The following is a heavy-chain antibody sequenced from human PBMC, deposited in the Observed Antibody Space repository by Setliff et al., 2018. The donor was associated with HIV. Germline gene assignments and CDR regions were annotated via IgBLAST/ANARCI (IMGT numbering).Heavy chain of an antibody. V-gene: IGHV4-31*03. J-gene: IGHJ5*02. CDR2: IYYSGST. D-gene: IGHD3-3*01. Sequence: SETLSLTCTVSGGSISSGGYFWSWIRQLPGKGLEWIGYIYYSGSTFYNPSLKSRVSISVDTAKNQFSLKLTSVTAADTAVYYCARYVFGDVNWFDPWGQGTPVTVS. CDR3: ARYVFGDVNWFDP. CDR1: GGSISSGGYF.